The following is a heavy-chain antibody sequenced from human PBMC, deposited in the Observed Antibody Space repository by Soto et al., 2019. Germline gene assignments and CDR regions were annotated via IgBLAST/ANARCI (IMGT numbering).Heavy chain of an antibody. CDR1: GYTFTSHA. D-gene: IGHD3-22*01. V-gene: IGHV1-3*01. Sequence: QVQLVQSGAEVKKPGASVKVSCKASGYTFTSHAMHWVRQAPGQRLEWMGWINAGNGNTIYSQKFQGRVTITRDTSASTAYRELSSLRSEDTAVYYCARDSYHYDSSRYHSWFDPWGQGTLVTVSS. CDR3: ARDSYHYDSSRYHSWFDP. J-gene: IGHJ5*02. CDR2: INAGNGNT.